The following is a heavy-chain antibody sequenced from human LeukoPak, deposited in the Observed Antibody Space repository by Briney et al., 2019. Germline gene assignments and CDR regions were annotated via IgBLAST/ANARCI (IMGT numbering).Heavy chain of an antibody. CDR2: IYFSGTT. CDR3: ARRRAEGGSNGHYNWFDP. CDR1: GDXINAYY. Sequence: SETLSLTCTVSGDXINAYYCGWIRQPPGKGLEWIGYIYFSGTTKYNPSLESRVTISVDTSKNQFSLKLSSVTAADTAVYYCARRRAEGGSNGHYNWFDPWGQGILVTVSS. J-gene: IGHJ5*02. V-gene: IGHV4-59*08. D-gene: IGHD6-13*01.